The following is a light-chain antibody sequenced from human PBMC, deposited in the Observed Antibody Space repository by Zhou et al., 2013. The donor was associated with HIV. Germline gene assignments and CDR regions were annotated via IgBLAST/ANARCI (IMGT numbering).Light chain of an antibody. CDR2: AAS. V-gene: IGKV1-9*01. Sequence: DIQLTQSPSFLSASVGDRVTITCRASQGISSYLAWYQQKPGKAPKLLIYAASTLQSGVPSRFSGSGSGTEFTLTISSLQPDDFATYYCQQCNSYPFTFGPGTKVDIK. CDR3: QQCNSYPFT. CDR1: QGISSY. J-gene: IGKJ3*01.